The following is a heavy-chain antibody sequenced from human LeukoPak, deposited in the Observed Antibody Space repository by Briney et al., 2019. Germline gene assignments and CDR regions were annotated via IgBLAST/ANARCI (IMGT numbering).Heavy chain of an antibody. CDR2: IYWNDDK. CDR1: GFSLSTSGVG. D-gene: IGHD3-10*01. Sequence: SGPTLVNPTQTLTLTCTFSGFSLSTSGVGVGWIRQPQGKALEWLALIYWNDDKRYSPSLKSRLTITKDTSKNQVVLTMTNMDPVDTATYYCAHRTAYYYGSGTFDIWGQGTMVTVSS. J-gene: IGHJ3*02. V-gene: IGHV2-5*01. CDR3: AHRTAYYYGSGTFDI.